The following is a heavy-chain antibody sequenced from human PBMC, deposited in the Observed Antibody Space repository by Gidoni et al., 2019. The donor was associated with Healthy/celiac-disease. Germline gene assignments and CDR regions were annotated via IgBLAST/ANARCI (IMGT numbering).Heavy chain of an antibody. CDR3: ARDWYYYDSSGYSGYYYGMDV. Sequence: QVQLVESGGGLVKPGGSLRLSCAASGFTFSDYYLSWIRQAPGKGLEWVSYISSSSSYTNYADSVKGRFTISRDNAKNSLYLQMNSLRAEDTAVYYCARDWYYYDSSGYSGYYYGMDVWGQGTTVTVSS. V-gene: IGHV3-11*06. CDR1: GFTFSDYY. J-gene: IGHJ6*02. CDR2: ISSSSSYT. D-gene: IGHD3-22*01.